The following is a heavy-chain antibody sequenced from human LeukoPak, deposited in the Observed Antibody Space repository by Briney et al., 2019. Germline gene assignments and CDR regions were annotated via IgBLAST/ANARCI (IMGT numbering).Heavy chain of an antibody. CDR2: IYSNGNT. CDR3: ARGRDGPAFDY. D-gene: IGHD5-24*01. V-gene: IGHV4-59*01. CDR1: GGSIRSDY. Sequence: SETLSLTCSVSGGSIRSDYWGWIRQPPGKGLEWIGYIYSNGNTYYNPSLKSRGTISVDTSKNHFSLKLSSVTAADTAVYYCARGRDGPAFDYWGQGALVTVSS. J-gene: IGHJ4*02.